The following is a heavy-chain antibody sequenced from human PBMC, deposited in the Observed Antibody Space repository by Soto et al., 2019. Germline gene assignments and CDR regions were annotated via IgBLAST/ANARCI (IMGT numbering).Heavy chain of an antibody. CDR2: INAGNGNT. CDR3: AREYCGGDCYKYYYYGMDV. D-gene: IGHD2-21*02. Sequence: GASVKVSCKASGYTFTSYAMHWVRQAPGQRLEWMGWINAGNGNTKYSQKFQGRVTITRDTSTSTAYMELSSLRSEDTAVYYCAREYCGGDCYKYYYYGMDVWGQGTTVTVSS. V-gene: IGHV1-3*01. J-gene: IGHJ6*02. CDR1: GYTFTSYA.